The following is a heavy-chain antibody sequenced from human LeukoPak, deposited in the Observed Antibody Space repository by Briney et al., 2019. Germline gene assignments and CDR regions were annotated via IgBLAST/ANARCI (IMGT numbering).Heavy chain of an antibody. D-gene: IGHD1-26*01. CDR2: IDSVGSST. Sequence: GGSRRLACAAFEFIFSNYWMHWVRQVPGKGLVWVSRIDSVGSSTTYADSANGRFTISRDNAKNTMYVQMNSLRAEDTAVYYCARVRSGSSAGNYGMDVWGQGATVTVSS. J-gene: IGHJ6*02. CDR3: ARVRSGSSAGNYGMDV. V-gene: IGHV3-74*01. CDR1: EFIFSNYW.